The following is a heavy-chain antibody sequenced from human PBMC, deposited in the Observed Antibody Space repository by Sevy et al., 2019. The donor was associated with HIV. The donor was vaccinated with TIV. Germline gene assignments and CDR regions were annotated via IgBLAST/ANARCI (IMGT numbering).Heavy chain of an antibody. Sequence: GGSLRLSCTASGFPFGSYEMNWVRQAPGKGLEWVSYISNSGSAKYYSDSVRGRFTISRDNAKNSLYLQMNSLRAEDTAVYYCARDLPPSATTVAHFDYWGRLTLVTVSS. J-gene: IGHJ4*02. CDR1: GFPFGSYE. CDR2: ISNSGSAK. CDR3: ARDLPPSATTVAHFDY. V-gene: IGHV3-48*03. D-gene: IGHD4-17*01.